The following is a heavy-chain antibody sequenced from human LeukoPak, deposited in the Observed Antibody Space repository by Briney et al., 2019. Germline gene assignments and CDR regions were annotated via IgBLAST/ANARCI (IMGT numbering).Heavy chain of an antibody. CDR3: ARDGGLSSSWPRRPKYYFDY. Sequence: GGSLRLSCAASGFTFRSYAMSWVRQAPGKGLEWVSSLSASGGSTYYADSVKGRFTISRDNSKNTLYLQMNSLRAEDTAVYYCARDGGLSSSWPRRPKYYFDYWGQGTLVTVSS. D-gene: IGHD6-13*01. J-gene: IGHJ4*02. V-gene: IGHV3-23*01. CDR2: LSASGGST. CDR1: GFTFRSYA.